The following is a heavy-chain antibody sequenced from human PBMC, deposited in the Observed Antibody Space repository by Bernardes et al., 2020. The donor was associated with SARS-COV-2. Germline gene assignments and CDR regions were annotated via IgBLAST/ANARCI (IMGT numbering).Heavy chain of an antibody. Sequence: SETLTLTCTVPGGSISSHYWSWIRQPPGKGLEWIGNIYFSGSTNYNPSLKSRVTISVDTSKNQFSLKLSSVTAADTAVYYCARVGVHGYNHYFAYWGQGTLVTVSS. CDR1: GGSISSHY. J-gene: IGHJ4*02. CDR3: ARVGVHGYNHYFAY. V-gene: IGHV4-59*11. CDR2: IYFSGST. D-gene: IGHD5-12*01.